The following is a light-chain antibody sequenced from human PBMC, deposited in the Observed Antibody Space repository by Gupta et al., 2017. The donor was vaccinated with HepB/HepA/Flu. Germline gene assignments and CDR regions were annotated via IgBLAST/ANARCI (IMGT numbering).Light chain of an antibody. CDR3: QQYDSTPLT. J-gene: IGKJ4*01. Sequence: DIVMTQSPDSLAVSLGERATINCKSSQSILHSSKNKNCLAWYQQKEGQPPKLLIDWASTRESGVPDRFSGSGSGSDFTLTINYLQAEDVAVYYCQQYDSTPLTFGGGTKVEIK. CDR2: WAS. CDR1: QSILHSSKNKNC. V-gene: IGKV4-1*01.